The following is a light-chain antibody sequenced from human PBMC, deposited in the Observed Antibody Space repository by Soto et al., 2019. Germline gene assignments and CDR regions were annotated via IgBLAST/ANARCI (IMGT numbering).Light chain of an antibody. CDR3: QNYHLALGT. Sequence: DIQMTQSPSSLSASVGDTVTITCRASQDIINHLAWYQQRPGKVPNLLIYGASTLHSGVPSRFRGSGSGTHFTLTISSLQPEDFATYYCQNYHLALGTCGQGTRLEIK. CDR1: QDIINH. CDR2: GAS. J-gene: IGKJ5*01. V-gene: IGKV1-27*01.